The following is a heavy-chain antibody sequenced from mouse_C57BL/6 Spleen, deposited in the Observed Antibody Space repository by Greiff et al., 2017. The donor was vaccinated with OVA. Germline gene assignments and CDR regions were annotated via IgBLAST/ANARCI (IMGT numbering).Heavy chain of an antibody. D-gene: IGHD2-1*01. CDR3: AIIYYGNYEGFDY. CDR1: GYTFTSYT. J-gene: IGHJ2*01. V-gene: IGHV1-4*01. Sequence: VKLMESGAELARPGASVKMSCKASGYTFTSYTMHWVKQRPGQGLEWIGYINPSSGYTKYNQKFKDKATLTADKSSSTAYMQLSSLTSEDSAVYYCAIIYYGNYEGFDYWGQGTTLTVSS. CDR2: INPSSGYT.